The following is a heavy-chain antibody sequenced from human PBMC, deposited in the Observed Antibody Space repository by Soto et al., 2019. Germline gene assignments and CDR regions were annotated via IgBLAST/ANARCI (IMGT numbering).Heavy chain of an antibody. CDR2: ISYDGSNK. D-gene: IGHD3-10*01. J-gene: IGHJ6*02. V-gene: IGHV3-30*18. CDR1: GFTFSSYG. CDR3: AKCLSYHPRLYGMDV. Sequence: PGGSLRLSCAASGFTFSSYGMHWVRQAPGKGLEWVAVISYDGSNKYYADSAKGRFTISRDNSKNTLYLQMNSLRAEDTAVYYCAKCLSYHPRLYGMDVWGQGTTVTVSS.